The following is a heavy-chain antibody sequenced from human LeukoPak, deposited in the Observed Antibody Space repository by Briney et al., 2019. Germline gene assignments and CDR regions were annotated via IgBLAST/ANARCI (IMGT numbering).Heavy chain of an antibody. CDR1: RFTVSSNY. J-gene: IGHJ6*02. CDR3: AREGNYYDMDV. CDR2: IFSGGTT. V-gene: IGHV3-53*01. Sequence: GGSLRLSCAASRFTVSSNYMSWVRQAPGKGLVWVSVIFSGGTTYYAESVKGRFTTSRDNSKNTLYLQMNSLRAEDRAVYYCAREGNYYDMDVWGQETPVTVSS.